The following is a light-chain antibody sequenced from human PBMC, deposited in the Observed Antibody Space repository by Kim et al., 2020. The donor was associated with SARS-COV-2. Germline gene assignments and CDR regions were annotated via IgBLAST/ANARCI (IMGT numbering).Light chain of an antibody. J-gene: IGLJ3*02. CDR2: DVN. CDR3: SSFTTIGTWV. CDR1: SQSVGGYIH. Sequence: GESSPSSSSGTSQSVGGYIHVSWYQQHPGKAPKLIIYDVNKRPSGASDRFSGSKSANTASLTISGLQAEDEAEYYCSSFTTIGTWVFGGGTKLTVL. V-gene: IGLV2-14*04.